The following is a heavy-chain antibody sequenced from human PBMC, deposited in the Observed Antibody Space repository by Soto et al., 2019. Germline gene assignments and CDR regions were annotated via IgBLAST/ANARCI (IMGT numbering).Heavy chain of an antibody. CDR1: GFTCSSYA. J-gene: IGHJ4*01. V-gene: IGHV3-23*01. CDR2: ISGSGGLT. D-gene: IGHD6-25*01. CDR3: AKRGSSGWSNFDC. Sequence: LSCAASGFTCSSYAMSWVRQAPGQGLEWVSAISGSGGLTYYADSVKGRFTISRDNSINPLYLQMNSLRADDTAVYYCAKRGSSGWSNFDCWGQGSLVTVSS.